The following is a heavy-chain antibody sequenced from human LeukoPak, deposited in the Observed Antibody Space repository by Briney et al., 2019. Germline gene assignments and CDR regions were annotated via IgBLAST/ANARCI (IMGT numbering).Heavy chain of an antibody. V-gene: IGHV3-53*01. CDR3: AKRGLAAALFR. Sequence: GGSLRLSCAASGFTVSSNYMSWVRQAPGKGLEWVSVIYSGGSTYYADSVKGRFTISRDNSKNTLYLQMNSLRAEDTAVYYCAKRGLAAALFRWGQGTLVTVSS. J-gene: IGHJ1*01. CDR1: GFTVSSNY. D-gene: IGHD6-13*01. CDR2: IYSGGST.